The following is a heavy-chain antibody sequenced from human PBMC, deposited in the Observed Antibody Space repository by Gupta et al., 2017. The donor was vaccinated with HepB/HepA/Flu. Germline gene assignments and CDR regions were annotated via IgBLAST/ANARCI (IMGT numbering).Heavy chain of an antibody. CDR1: GFPFNGNA. CDR2: IGTDLKT. CDR3: AKDLYFWSAMDV. Sequence: EIQLLESGGGLVQPGGYLRLTCEVSGFPFNGNAMSWVRQAPGKGLEWVSGIGTDLKTHYSESVRGRFTISRDNSKNTLYLQMNSLRAEDTAVYYCAKDLYFWSAMDVWGKGTTVTVSS. D-gene: IGHD3-3*01. J-gene: IGHJ6*03. V-gene: IGHV3-23*01.